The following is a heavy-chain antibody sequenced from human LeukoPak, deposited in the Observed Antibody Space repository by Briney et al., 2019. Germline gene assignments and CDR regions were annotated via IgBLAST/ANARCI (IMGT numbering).Heavy chain of an antibody. J-gene: IGHJ5*02. CDR2: INPNSGGT. V-gene: IGHV1-2*02. CDR3: ASSVMDSSGWYWFDP. CDR1: GYTFTGYY. D-gene: IGHD6-19*01. Sequence: EASVKVSCKASGYTFTGYYMHWVRQAPGQGLEWMGWINPNSGGTNYAQKFQGRVTMTRDTSISTAYMELSGLRSDDTAVYYCASSVMDSSGWYWFDPWGQGTLVTVSS.